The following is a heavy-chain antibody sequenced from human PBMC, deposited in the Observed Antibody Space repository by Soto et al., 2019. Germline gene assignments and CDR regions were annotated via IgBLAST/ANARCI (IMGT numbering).Heavy chain of an antibody. D-gene: IGHD1-7*01. CDR1: GFSLNTSGVG. CDR2: IYGNDDQ. V-gene: IGHV2-5*01. CDR3: AHANNWDYRTPYYVDY. J-gene: IGHJ4*02. Sequence: QITLKESGPTLVKPTQTLTLTCTFSGFSLNTSGVGVGWVRQPPGKALEWLALIYGNDDQRYNLFLKNSLTITKDTSRDQGVLTMTHMDPVDTATYYCAHANNWDYRTPYYVDYWGQGTLVTVS.